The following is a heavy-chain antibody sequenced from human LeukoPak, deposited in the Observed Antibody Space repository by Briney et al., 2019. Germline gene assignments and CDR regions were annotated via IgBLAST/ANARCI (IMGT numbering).Heavy chain of an antibody. D-gene: IGHD3-22*01. J-gene: IGHJ4*02. CDR3: ARANKNYYDSSGYYLNYYFDY. CDR2: IYYSRSA. V-gene: IGHV4-59*01. Sequence: SETLSLTCTVSAGSMSSYYWTWIRQTPGKGLEWIGYIYYSRSANYSPSFKSRVTISVDMSKNQFSLKLSSVTAADTAVYYCARANKNYYDSSGYYLNYYFDYWGQGTLVTVSS. CDR1: AGSMSSYY.